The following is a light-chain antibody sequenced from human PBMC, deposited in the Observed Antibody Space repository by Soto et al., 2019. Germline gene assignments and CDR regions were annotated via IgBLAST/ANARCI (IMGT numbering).Light chain of an antibody. CDR1: QSVSSY. V-gene: IGKV3-11*01. J-gene: IGKJ1*01. Sequence: EIVLTQSPATLSLSPGERATLSCRASQSVSSYLAWYQQKPGQAPRLLIYDASNRATGIPARFSGSWSGTDFTLTISSLEPEDFAGYYCQQRSNWWTFGQGTKVEIK. CDR2: DAS. CDR3: QQRSNWWT.